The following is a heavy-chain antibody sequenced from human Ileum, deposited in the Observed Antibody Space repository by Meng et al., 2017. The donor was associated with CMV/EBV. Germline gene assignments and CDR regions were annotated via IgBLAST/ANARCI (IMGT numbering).Heavy chain of an antibody. CDR3: VRAQTGLVSYLVDF. CDR2: ISSDGKTQ. V-gene: IGHV3-30*04. CDR1: GITFKGES. D-gene: IGHD3-16*02. J-gene: IGHJ4*02. Sequence: SGITFKGESVHGVRQAQGRGLEWVTIISSDGKTQHYAGSVRGRFIISRDNSKNTVDIQMNSLTSDDTAVYYCVRAQTGLVSYLVDFWGQGTLVTVSS.